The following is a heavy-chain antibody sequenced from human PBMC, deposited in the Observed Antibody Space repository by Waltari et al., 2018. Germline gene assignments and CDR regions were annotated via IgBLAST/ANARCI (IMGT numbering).Heavy chain of an antibody. CDR1: GGSISSYY. J-gene: IGHJ4*02. CDR3: AVSPYYYDSSGYYYVAPFDY. Sequence: QVQLQESGPGLVKPSETLSLTCTVSGGSISSYYWSWIRQPPGKGLEWIGYIYYSGSTNYNPSLKSRVTISVDTSKNQFSLKLSSVTAADTAVYYCAVSPYYYDSSGYYYVAPFDYWGQGTLVTVSS. D-gene: IGHD3-22*01. V-gene: IGHV4-59*01. CDR2: IYYSGST.